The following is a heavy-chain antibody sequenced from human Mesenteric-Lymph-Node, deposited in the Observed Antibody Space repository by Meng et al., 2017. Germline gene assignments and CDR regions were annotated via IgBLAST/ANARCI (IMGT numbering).Heavy chain of an antibody. CDR3: ATSGSGYSSSWYGMDV. Sequence: SETLSLTCAVYGGSFSGYYSSWIRQLPGKVLEWIGETNHSVTTNYNPSLKSRVTISVDTSKNQLSLKLSSVTAADTAVYYFATSGSGYSSSWYGMDVWGQGTTVTVSS. J-gene: IGHJ6*02. V-gene: IGHV4-34*01. D-gene: IGHD6-13*01. CDR2: TNHSVTT. CDR1: GGSFSGYY.